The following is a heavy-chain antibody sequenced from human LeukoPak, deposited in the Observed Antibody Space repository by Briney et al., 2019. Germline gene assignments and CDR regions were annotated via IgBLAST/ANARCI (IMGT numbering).Heavy chain of an antibody. V-gene: IGHV3-30*03. CDR2: ISYDGSNK. J-gene: IGHJ4*02. CDR1: GFTFSSYG. Sequence: PGRSLRLSCAASGFTFSSYGMHWVRQAPGKGLEWVAVISYDGSNKYYADSVKGRFTISRDNSKNTLYLQMNSLRAEDTAVYYCARGGPEDYWGQGTLVTVSS. CDR3: ARGGPEDY.